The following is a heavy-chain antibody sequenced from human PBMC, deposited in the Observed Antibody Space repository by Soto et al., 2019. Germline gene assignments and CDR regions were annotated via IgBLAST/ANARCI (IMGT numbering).Heavy chain of an antibody. CDR2: INPNSGGT. J-gene: IGHJ6*02. CDR3: ARGGLAGTYYYYGMDV. CDR1: GYTFTGYY. Sequence: ASVKVSCKASGYTFTGYYMHWVRQAPGQGLEWMGWINPNSGGTNYAQKFQGWVTMTRDTSISTAYMELSRLRSDDTAVYYCARGGLAGTYYYYGMDVWGQGTTVTVSS. V-gene: IGHV1-2*04. D-gene: IGHD1-1*01.